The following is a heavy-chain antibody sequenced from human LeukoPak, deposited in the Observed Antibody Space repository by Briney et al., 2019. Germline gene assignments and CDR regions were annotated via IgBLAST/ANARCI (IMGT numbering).Heavy chain of an antibody. CDR2: IYYSGST. CDR3: ARSESSGWYYFDY. J-gene: IGHJ4*02. Sequence: SETLSLTCTVSGGSLSSDYWIWIRQPPGKGLEWIGYIYYSGSTNHNPSLQSRLTISVDTSKNQFSLKLSSVTAADTAVYYCARSESSGWYYFDYWGQGTLVTVSS. CDR1: GGSLSSDY. V-gene: IGHV4-59*08. D-gene: IGHD6-19*01.